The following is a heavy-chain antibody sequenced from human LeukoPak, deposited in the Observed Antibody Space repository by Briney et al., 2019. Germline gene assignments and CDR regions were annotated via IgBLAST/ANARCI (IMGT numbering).Heavy chain of an antibody. Sequence: SETLSLTCTVSGGSISSSSYYWNWIRQPAGKGLEWIGRIYTNGGASYNPSLKSRVTISIDASKNQFSLKLSSVTAADTAVYYCAREPPGYWGQGILVTVSS. J-gene: IGHJ4*02. CDR3: AREPPGY. CDR1: GGSISSSSYY. V-gene: IGHV4-61*02. CDR2: IYTNGGA.